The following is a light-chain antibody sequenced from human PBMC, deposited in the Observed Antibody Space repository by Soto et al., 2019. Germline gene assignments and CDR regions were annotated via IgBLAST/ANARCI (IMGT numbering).Light chain of an antibody. J-gene: IGLJ1*01. Sequence: QSVLTQPPSASGSPGQSVTISCTGTSSDVGGYDYVSWYQQHPGKAPKLMIYEVAKRPSGVPDRFSGSKSGYTASLTVSGLQAEDEADYYCSSYAGSNNFVFGTWTKVTVL. V-gene: IGLV2-8*01. CDR2: EVA. CDR1: SSDVGGYDY. CDR3: SSYAGSNNFV.